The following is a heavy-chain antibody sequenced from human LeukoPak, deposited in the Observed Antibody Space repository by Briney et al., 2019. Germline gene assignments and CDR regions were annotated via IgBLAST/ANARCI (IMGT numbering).Heavy chain of an antibody. J-gene: IGHJ4*02. D-gene: IGHD3-22*01. V-gene: IGHV4-59*01. Sequence: SETLSLTCTVSGGSISSYYWSWIRQPPGKGLEWIGYIYYSGSTNYNPSLKSRVTISVETSKNEFSLKLRSVTAADTAVYYCAAGSESYDSRGYSYYFDYWGQGTLVTVSS. CDR3: AAGSESYDSRGYSYYFDY. CDR1: GGSISSYY. CDR2: IYYSGST.